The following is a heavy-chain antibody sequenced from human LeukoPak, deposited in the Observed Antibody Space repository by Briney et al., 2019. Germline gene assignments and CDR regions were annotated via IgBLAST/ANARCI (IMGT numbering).Heavy chain of an antibody. CDR3: ASGLNSRSSSC. D-gene: IGHD6-13*01. CDR2: IIPVFGGA. CDR1: GYTFSSYA. Sequence: ASVKVSCKASGYTFSSYAMSWVRQAPGQGLEWMGAIIPVFGGANYAQKFQGRVTITTDATISTAYMQLSRLRSDDTAVYYCASGLNSRSSSCWGQGTRVTVSS. V-gene: IGHV1-69*05. J-gene: IGHJ4*02.